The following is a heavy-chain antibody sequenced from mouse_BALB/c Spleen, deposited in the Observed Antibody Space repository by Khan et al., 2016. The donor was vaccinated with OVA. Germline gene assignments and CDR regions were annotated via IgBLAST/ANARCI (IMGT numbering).Heavy chain of an antibody. D-gene: IGHD1-3*01. Sequence: QVQLKQSGPGLVAPSQSLSITCTVSGFSLTSYGVHWVRQPPGKGLEWLGVIWAGGGTNYNSALMSRLSISKDNSKSKDFLKMNSLQTDDKSRYYCARLEDIWGQGTTLTVSS. CDR1: GFSLTSYG. J-gene: IGHJ2*01. V-gene: IGHV2-9*02. CDR3: ARLEDI. CDR2: IWAGGGT.